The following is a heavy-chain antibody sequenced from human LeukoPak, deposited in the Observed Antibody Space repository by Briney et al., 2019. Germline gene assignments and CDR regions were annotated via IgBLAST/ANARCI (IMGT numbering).Heavy chain of an antibody. Sequence: GGSLRLSCAASGFTFSSYGMSWVRQAPGKGLVWVSRINSDGINTSYADSVKGRFTISRDNAKNTLNLQMNSLRAEDTAVYYCAKDLSSVAGQNWFDPWGQGTLVTVSS. CDR3: AKDLSSVAGQNWFDP. CDR1: GFTFSSYG. D-gene: IGHD6-19*01. V-gene: IGHV3-74*01. J-gene: IGHJ5*02. CDR2: INSDGINT.